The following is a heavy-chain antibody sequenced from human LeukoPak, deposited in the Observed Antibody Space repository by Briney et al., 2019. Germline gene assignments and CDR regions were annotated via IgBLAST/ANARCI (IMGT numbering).Heavy chain of an antibody. J-gene: IGHJ4*02. D-gene: IGHD3-10*01. Sequence: GGSLRLSCAASGFTFSNYWMSWVRQAPGKGPEWVGDIKTDGSDKYYVGSVKGRFTISRDNAKNSLYLQMNSLRAEDSAVYYCARDSLIQYGSGSYWGFDYWGQGILVTVSS. CDR2: IKTDGSDK. V-gene: IGHV3-7*03. CDR3: ARDSLIQYGSGSYWGFDY. CDR1: GFTFSNYW.